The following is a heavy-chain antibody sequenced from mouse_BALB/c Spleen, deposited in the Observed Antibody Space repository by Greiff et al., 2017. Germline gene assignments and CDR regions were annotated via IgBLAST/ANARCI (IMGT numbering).Heavy chain of an antibody. Sequence: EVMLVESGGGLVQPGGSRKLSCAASGFTFSSFGMHWVRQAPEKGLEWVAYISSGSSTIYYADTVKGRFTISRDNPKNTLFLQMTSLRSEDTAMYYCARGDDYSLYYAMDYWGQGTSVTVSS. J-gene: IGHJ4*01. D-gene: IGHD2-4*01. V-gene: IGHV5-17*02. CDR2: ISSGSSTI. CDR1: GFTFSSFG. CDR3: ARGDDYSLYYAMDY.